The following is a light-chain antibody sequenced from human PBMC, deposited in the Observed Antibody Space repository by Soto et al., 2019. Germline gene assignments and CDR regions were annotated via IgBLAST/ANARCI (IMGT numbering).Light chain of an antibody. V-gene: IGKV1-39*01. CDR1: QTISTY. Sequence: DIHVTQSASSLPASLGDRFTIPCRASQTISTYLNWYQQKPGKAPRLLIYDASSLLSGVPSRFSGSGSGTDFTLTSASLQPEDFSTYYCQQSARTPYTVGQGTKVDIK. CDR3: QQSARTPYT. CDR2: DAS. J-gene: IGKJ2*01.